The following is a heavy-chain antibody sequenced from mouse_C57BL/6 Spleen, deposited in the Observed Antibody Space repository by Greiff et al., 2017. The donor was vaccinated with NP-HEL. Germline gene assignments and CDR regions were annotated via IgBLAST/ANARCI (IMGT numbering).Heavy chain of an antibody. V-gene: IGHV5-17*01. CDR1: GFTFSDYG. CDR3: ARPGTGDFDY. D-gene: IGHD4-1*01. CDR2: ISSGSSTS. J-gene: IGHJ2*01. Sequence: EVKLMESGGGLVKPGGSLKLSCAASGFTFSDYGMHWVRQAPEKGLEWVAYISSGSSTSYYADTVRGRFTISRDNAKNTLFLQMTSLRSENTAMYYCARPGTGDFDYWGQGTTLTVSS.